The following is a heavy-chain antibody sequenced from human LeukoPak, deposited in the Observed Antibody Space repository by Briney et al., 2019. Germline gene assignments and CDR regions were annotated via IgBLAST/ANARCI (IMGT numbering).Heavy chain of an antibody. CDR1: GGSFSGYY. CDR2: INHSGST. Sequence: SETLSLTCAVYGGSFSGYYWSWIRQPPGKRLEWIGEINHSGSTNYNPSLKSRVTISVDTSKNQFSLKLSSVTAADTAVYYCARGPLYCSSTSCYDYYYYYYGMDVWGQGTTVTVSS. CDR3: ARGPLYCSSTSCYDYYYYYYGMDV. J-gene: IGHJ6*02. D-gene: IGHD2-2*01. V-gene: IGHV4-34*01.